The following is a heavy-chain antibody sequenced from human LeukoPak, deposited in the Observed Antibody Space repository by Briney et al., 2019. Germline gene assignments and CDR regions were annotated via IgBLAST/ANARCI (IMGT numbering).Heavy chain of an antibody. CDR2: VSGSGDRI. Sequence: GGSLRLSCAASGFTFNNYAMNWVRQAPGKGLEWFSFVSGSGDRIYYAGSVKGRFTISRDNSKDTLYLQMNSLRAEDTALYYCAKGPQWATGVAFDIWGRGTMVTVSS. V-gene: IGHV3-23*01. D-gene: IGHD6-19*01. J-gene: IGHJ3*02. CDR3: AKGPQWATGVAFDI. CDR1: GFTFNNYA.